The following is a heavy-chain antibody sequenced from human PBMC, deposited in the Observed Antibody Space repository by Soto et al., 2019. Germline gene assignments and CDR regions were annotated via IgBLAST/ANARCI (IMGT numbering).Heavy chain of an antibody. J-gene: IGHJ4*02. V-gene: IGHV3-30-3*01. Sequence: QVQLVESGGGVVQPGRSLRLSCAASGFSFSDYAMHWVRQAPGKGLEWVTVISYDGRNKYYADSVKGRFTISRDNSKNTLQLQMNSLRTEDTSVYYCARADFGDYGHFDYWGQGTLVTVSS. CDR1: GFSFSDYA. D-gene: IGHD4-17*01. CDR3: ARADFGDYGHFDY. CDR2: ISYDGRNK.